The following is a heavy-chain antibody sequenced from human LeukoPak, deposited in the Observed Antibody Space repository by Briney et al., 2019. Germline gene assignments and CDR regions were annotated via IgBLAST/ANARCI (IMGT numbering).Heavy chain of an antibody. Sequence: SEALSLTCGVSGGSISSYYWAWIRQAPGKGLEWIGYIYYAGSTNYNPSLKSRVTMSVDMSRNQFSLRMTSVTAADTAVYYCAREAQDFRTGNHRPGHYDYMDVWGKGTAVTVSS. CDR3: AREAQDFRTGNHRPGHYDYMDV. CDR1: GGSISSYY. J-gene: IGHJ6*03. CDR2: IYYAGST. D-gene: IGHD1-14*01. V-gene: IGHV4-59*01.